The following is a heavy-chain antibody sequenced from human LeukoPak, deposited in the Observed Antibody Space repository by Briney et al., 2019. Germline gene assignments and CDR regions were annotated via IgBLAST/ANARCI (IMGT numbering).Heavy chain of an antibody. D-gene: IGHD3-3*01. V-gene: IGHV3-23*01. Sequence: PGGSLRLSCAASGFTFSSYAMSWVRQAPGKGLEWVSAISGSGGSTYYADSVKGRFTISRDNSKNTLYLQMNSLRAEDTAVYYCAKDKVPGLRFLDTYYMDVWGKGTTVTVSS. CDR2: ISGSGGST. CDR3: AKDKVPGLRFLDTYYMDV. CDR1: GFTFSSYA. J-gene: IGHJ6*03.